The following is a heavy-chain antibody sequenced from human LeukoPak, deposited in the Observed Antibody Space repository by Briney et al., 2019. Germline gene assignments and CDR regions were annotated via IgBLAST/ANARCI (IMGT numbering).Heavy chain of an antibody. V-gene: IGHV4-34*01. J-gene: IGHJ4*02. CDR1: GGSFSGYY. D-gene: IGHD6-13*01. CDR2: INHSGST. Sequence: PSETLSLTCAAYGGSFSGYYWSWIRQPPGKGLEWTGEINHSGSTNYNPSLKSRVTISVDTSKNQFSLKLSSVTAADTAVYYCARLIAAAGTSYWGQGTLVTVSS. CDR3: ARLIAAAGTSY.